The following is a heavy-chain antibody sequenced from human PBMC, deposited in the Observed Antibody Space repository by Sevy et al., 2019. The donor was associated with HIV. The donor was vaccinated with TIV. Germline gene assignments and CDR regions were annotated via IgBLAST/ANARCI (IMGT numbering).Heavy chain of an antibody. J-gene: IGHJ4*02. CDR1: GFTFSSYG. V-gene: IGHV3-33*01. CDR2: IWYDGSSK. D-gene: IGHD3-10*01. Sequence: GGFLRLSCAASGFTFSSYGMHWVRQAPGKGLEWLALIWYDGSSKYYADSVKGRFTISRDNSKNMLYLQMNSLRAEDTAVYYCASGAHYYASRTENFDYWGQGTLVTVSS. CDR3: ASGAHYYASRTENFDY.